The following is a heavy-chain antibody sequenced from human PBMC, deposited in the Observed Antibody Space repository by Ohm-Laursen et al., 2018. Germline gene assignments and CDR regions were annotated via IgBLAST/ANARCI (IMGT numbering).Heavy chain of an antibody. CDR2: ADSGGSAT. CDR3: ARGSLNGLDV. V-gene: IGHV3-74*01. J-gene: IGHJ6*02. CDR1: GFTVCSNY. D-gene: IGHD3-16*01. Sequence: SLRLSCAASGFTVCSNYMSWVRQAPGTGEGWVSRADSGGSATSYADSVKGRFTISRDNAKNTLYLQMNSLRAEDTAVYHCARGSLNGLDVWGQGTTVTVSS.